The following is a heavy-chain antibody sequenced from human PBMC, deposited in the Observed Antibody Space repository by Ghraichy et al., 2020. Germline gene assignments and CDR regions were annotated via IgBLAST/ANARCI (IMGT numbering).Heavy chain of an antibody. CDR1: GGSISSYY. Sequence: ESLNISCTVSGGSISSYYWSWIRQPPGKGLEWIGYIYYSGSTNYNPSLKSRVTISVDTSKNQFSLKLSSVTAADTAVYYCARRGWQPRRGFYYGMDVWGQGTTVTVSS. CDR3: ARRGWQPRRGFYYGMDV. CDR2: IYYSGST. V-gene: IGHV4-59*01. D-gene: IGHD6-13*01. J-gene: IGHJ6*02.